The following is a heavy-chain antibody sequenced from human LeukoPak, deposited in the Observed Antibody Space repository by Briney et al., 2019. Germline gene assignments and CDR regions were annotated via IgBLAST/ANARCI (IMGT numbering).Heavy chain of an antibody. CDR3: ARAYCSGGSCYSDY. CDR1: GFTFSSYS. V-gene: IGHV3-21*01. Sequence: PGGSLRLSCAASGFTFSSYSMNWVRQAPGKGLEWVSSISSSSSYICYADSVKGRFTISRDNAKNSLYLQMNSLRAEDTAVYYCARAYCSGGSCYSDYWGQGTLVTVSS. CDR2: ISSSSSYI. D-gene: IGHD2-15*01. J-gene: IGHJ4*02.